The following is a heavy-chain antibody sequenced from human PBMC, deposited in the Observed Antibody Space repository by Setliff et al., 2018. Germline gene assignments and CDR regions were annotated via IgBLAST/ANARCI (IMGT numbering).Heavy chain of an antibody. V-gene: IGHV1-69*05. J-gene: IGHJ6*03. D-gene: IGHD3-22*01. CDR3: ARGPVDSRSSTDYRYYMDV. CDR2: TIPVFGTT. Sequence: ASVKISCKASGGTFSSYGISWVRQAPGQGLEWMGGTIPVFGTTDYAHKFQGRVTIMTDESTSTAYMELRSLRSDDTAVYYCARGPVDSRSSTDYRYYMDVWGKGTTVTVSS. CDR1: GGTFSSYG.